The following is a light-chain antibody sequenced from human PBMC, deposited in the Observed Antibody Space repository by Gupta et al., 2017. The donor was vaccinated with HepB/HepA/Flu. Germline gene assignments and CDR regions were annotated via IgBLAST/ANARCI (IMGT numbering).Light chain of an antibody. CDR3: QQDDSTPPT. V-gene: IGKV4-1*01. Sequence: DIVMTQSPDSLAVSLGERATINCKSSQNILFSSNNNNYVAWYQQKPGQPPKLLFYWASNRASGVPDRFSGGGSGTDFTLTISSLQAEDVAVYCCQQDDSTPPTFGGGTKVEI. J-gene: IGKJ4*01. CDR2: WAS. CDR1: QNILFSSNNNNY.